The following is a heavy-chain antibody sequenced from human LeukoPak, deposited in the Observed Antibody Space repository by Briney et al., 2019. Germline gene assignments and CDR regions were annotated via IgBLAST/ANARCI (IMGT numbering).Heavy chain of an antibody. CDR1: GGSFSGYY. V-gene: IGHV4-34*01. CDR3: GRGHCSSTSCHDY. Sequence: SETLSLTCAVYGGSFSGYYWSWIRQPPGKGLEWIGEINHSGSTNYNPSLKSRVTISVDTSKNQFSLKLSSVTAADTAVYYWGRGHCSSTSCHDYWGQGTLVTVSS. CDR2: INHSGST. J-gene: IGHJ4*02. D-gene: IGHD2-2*01.